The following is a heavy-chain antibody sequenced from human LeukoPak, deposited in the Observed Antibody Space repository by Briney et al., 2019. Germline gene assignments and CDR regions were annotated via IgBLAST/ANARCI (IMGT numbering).Heavy chain of an antibody. CDR3: ARETPAVRNNCFDP. CDR2: VSYSGTT. D-gene: IGHD2-2*01. Sequence: SETLSLTCTVSGGSISSSTYYWGWVRQPAGKGLEWIGSVSYSGTTYYNTSLRSRVTISIDTSRNQFSLKVTSVTAADTAVYYCARETPAVRNNCFDPWGQGTLVTVSS. J-gene: IGHJ5*02. CDR1: GGSISSSTYY. V-gene: IGHV4-39*02.